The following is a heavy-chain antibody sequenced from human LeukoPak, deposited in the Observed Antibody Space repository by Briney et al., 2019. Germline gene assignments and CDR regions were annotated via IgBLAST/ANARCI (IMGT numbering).Heavy chain of an antibody. CDR3: ARDFDSGASVFDN. V-gene: IGHV3-66*01. D-gene: IGHD1-26*01. J-gene: IGHJ4*02. CDR2: IHRSGNT. CDR1: GFTVSSSY. Sequence: PGGSLRLSCAVSGFTVSSSYMSWVRQAPGKGLEWVSIIHRSGNTYYADYVEGRFSISKDTSKNTLYLQMSGLRAEDTAVYYCARDFDSGASVFDNWGQGTLVTVSS.